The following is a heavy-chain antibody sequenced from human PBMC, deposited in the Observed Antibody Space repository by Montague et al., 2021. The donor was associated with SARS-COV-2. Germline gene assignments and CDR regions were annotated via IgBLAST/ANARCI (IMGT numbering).Heavy chain of an antibody. D-gene: IGHD3-9*01. Sequence: PALVKPTQTLTLTCNFSGFSLSTSGMCVSWIRQPPGKALEWLALIDWDDDKYYSTSLKTRLTTSKDTSKNQVVLTMTNMDPVDTATYYCARIRDYDILTGSYSGFDYWGQGTLVTVSS. CDR1: GFSLSTSGMC. CDR2: IDWDDDK. V-gene: IGHV2-70*01. CDR3: ARIRDYDILTGSYSGFDY. J-gene: IGHJ4*02.